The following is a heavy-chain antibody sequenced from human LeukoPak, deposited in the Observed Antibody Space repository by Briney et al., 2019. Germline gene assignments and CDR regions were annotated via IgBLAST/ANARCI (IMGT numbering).Heavy chain of an antibody. CDR1: GYTFTGYY. D-gene: IGHD1-26*01. Sequence: ASVKASCKASGYTFTGYYMHWVRQAPGQGLEWMGWINPNSGGTSYAQKFQGRVTMTRDTSISTAYMELSRLRSDDTAVYYCARGVSGSYYYYYMDVWGKGTTVTVSS. V-gene: IGHV1-2*02. J-gene: IGHJ6*03. CDR3: ARGVSGSYYYYYMDV. CDR2: INPNSGGT.